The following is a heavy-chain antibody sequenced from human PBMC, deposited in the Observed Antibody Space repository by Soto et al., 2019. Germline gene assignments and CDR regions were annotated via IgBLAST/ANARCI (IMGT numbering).Heavy chain of an antibody. CDR2: ISVNNGNT. V-gene: IGHV1-18*04. J-gene: IGHJ3*02. D-gene: IGHD2-2*03. CDR1: GYTFTSHG. CDR3: ARETSAWILNAFDI. Sequence: QVQLVQSGVEVKKPGASVKVSCKASGYTFTSHGISWVRQAPGQGLEWMGWISVNNGNTKYAQNLQGRVTMNTDTSTSTVYMELRSLRSDDTAVYYCARETSAWILNAFDIWGQGTMVTSLQ.